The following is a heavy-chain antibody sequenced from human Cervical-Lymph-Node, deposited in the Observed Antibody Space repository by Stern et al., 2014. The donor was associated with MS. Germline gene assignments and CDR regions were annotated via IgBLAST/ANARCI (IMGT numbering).Heavy chain of an antibody. Sequence: VQLLESGAEVKQPGASVKVSCKASGYTFTTYYIHWVRQAPGQGLEWVGIFNPGDSSTSYSQKFQGRITMARDTSTSTVYMELSSLRSEDTAVYYCARNWRGVGSTTYDYWGQGTLVTVSS. CDR2: FNPGDSST. D-gene: IGHD1-26*01. CDR1: GYTFTTYY. J-gene: IGHJ4*02. V-gene: IGHV1-46*01. CDR3: ARNWRGVGSTTYDY.